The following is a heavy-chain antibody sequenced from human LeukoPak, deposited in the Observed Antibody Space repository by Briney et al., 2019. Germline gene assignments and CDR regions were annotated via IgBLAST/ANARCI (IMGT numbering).Heavy chain of an antibody. CDR1: GFAFSSYS. V-gene: IGHV3-21*01. D-gene: IGHD3-22*01. J-gene: IGHJ4*02. CDR3: ARDIDGSGDTMIVVVITPTFDY. CDR2: ISSSSSYI. Sequence: PGGSLRLSCAASGFAFSSYSMNWVRQAPGKGLEWGSSISSSSSYIYYADSVKGRFTISRDNAKNSLYLQMNSLRAEDTAVYYCARDIDGSGDTMIVVVITPTFDYWGQGTLVTVSS.